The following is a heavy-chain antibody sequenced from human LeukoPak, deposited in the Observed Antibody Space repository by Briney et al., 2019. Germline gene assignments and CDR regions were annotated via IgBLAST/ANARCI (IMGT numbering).Heavy chain of an antibody. CDR1: GFTFSSYD. D-gene: IGHD3-3*01. J-gene: IGHJ4*02. CDR2: IWSDGSNK. CDR3: ASDFWSGYYTPMVVNY. V-gene: IGHV3-33*01. Sequence: GGSLRLSCAASGFTFSSYDMHWVRQAPGKGLEWVAFIWSDGSNKYYADSVKGRFTISRDNSKNMLYLQMNSLRAEDTAVYYCASDFWSGYYTPMVVNYWGQGTLVTVSS.